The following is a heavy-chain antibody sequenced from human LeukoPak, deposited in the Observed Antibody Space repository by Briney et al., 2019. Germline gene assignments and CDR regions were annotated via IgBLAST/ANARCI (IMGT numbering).Heavy chain of an antibody. J-gene: IGHJ4*02. V-gene: IGHV4-59*01. CDR2: IYYSGST. D-gene: IGHD6-19*01. Sequence: SETLSLTCNVSGGSISSYYWSWIRQPPWKGLEWIGYIYYSGSTNYNPSLKSRVTISVDTSKNQFSLKLSSVTAADTAVYYCARGPFDSSGWAKFDYWGQGTLVTVSS. CDR1: GGSISSYY. CDR3: ARGPFDSSGWAKFDY.